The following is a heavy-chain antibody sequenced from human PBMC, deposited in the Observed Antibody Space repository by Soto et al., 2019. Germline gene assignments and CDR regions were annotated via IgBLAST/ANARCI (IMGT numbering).Heavy chain of an antibody. J-gene: IGHJ5*02. CDR1: GGSMREYY. Sequence: SSETLSLTCTVSGGSMREYYWSWIRQPPGKGLEWIGYIYYSGSTDYNPSLKSRVTISVDTSKNEFSLRLTSMTAADTAVYYCARHSRITIFEGWFDPWGQGTLVTVSS. D-gene: IGHD3-3*01. CDR3: ARHSRITIFEGWFDP. V-gene: IGHV4-59*08. CDR2: IYYSGST.